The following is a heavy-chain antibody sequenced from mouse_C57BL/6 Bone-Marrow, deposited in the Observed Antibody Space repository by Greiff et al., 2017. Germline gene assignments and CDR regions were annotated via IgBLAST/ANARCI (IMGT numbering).Heavy chain of an antibody. J-gene: IGHJ4*01. D-gene: IGHD2-3*01. CDR3: ARGGFGGYYDYYAMDY. Sequence: QVQLQQPGAELVKPGASVKMSCKASGYTFTSYWITWVKQRPGQGLEWIGDIYPGSGSTNYNEKFKSKATLTVDTSSSTAYMQLSSLTSEDSAVYYCARGGFGGYYDYYAMDYWGQGTSVTVSS. CDR2: IYPGSGST. V-gene: IGHV1-55*01. CDR1: GYTFTSYW.